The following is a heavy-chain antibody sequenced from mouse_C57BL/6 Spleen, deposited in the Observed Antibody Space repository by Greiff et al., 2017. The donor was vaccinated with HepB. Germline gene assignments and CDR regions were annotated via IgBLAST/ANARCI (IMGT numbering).Heavy chain of an antibody. D-gene: IGHD2-1*01. CDR3: ARDYYGNYGYFDV. CDR1: GFTFSSYA. V-gene: IGHV5-4*01. J-gene: IGHJ1*03. CDR2: ISDGGSYT. Sequence: LVESGGGLVKPGGSLKLSCAASGFTFSSYAMSWVRQTPEKRLEWVATISDGGSYTYYPDNVKGRFTISRDNAKNNLYLQMSHLKSEDTAMYYCARDYYGNYGYFDVWGTGTTVTVSS.